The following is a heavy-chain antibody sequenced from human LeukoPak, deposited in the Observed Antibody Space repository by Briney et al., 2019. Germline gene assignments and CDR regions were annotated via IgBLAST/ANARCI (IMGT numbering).Heavy chain of an antibody. CDR3: ARRVREMATKKGMIDFDY. CDR1: GGSCSGYY. D-gene: IGHD5-24*01. V-gene: IGHV4-34*01. Sequence: SETLSLNGAGYGGSCSGYYWGWIRQPPGNGLEGIGEINHSGRTNYNPSPERRVNISVDTSKNQFSLRLSSVTAADTAVYYCARRVREMATKKGMIDFDYWGQGTLVTVSS. CDR2: INHSGRT. J-gene: IGHJ4*02.